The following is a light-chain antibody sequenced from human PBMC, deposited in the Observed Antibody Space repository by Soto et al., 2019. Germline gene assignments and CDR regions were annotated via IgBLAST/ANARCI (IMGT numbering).Light chain of an antibody. J-gene: IGKJ4*01. CDR2: RAS. Sequence: IVMTQSPLTLSVSPGESATLSWRASQNIGSNLAWYHEKPGQAPTLLIYRASTRATGIPATFSGSGSGTDFTVTISSLQSEEFAVEHWEQYHSWPLTFGGGTKVEI. CDR1: QNIGSN. V-gene: IGKV3-15*01. CDR3: EQYHSWPLT.